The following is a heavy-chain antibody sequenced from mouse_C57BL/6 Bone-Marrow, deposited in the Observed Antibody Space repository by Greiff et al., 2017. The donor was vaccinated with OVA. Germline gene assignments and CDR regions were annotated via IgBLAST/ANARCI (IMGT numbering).Heavy chain of an antibody. CDR1: GYSITSGYY. CDR2: ISYDGSN. D-gene: IGHD2-1*01. CDR3: ARDEVHYGNYYYAMDY. Sequence: ESGPGLVKPSQSLSLTCSVTGYSITSGYYWNWIRQFPGNKLEWMGYISYDGSNNYNPSLKNRISITRDTSKNQFFLKLNSVTTEDTATYYCARDEVHYGNYYYAMDYWGQGTSVTVSS. J-gene: IGHJ4*01. V-gene: IGHV3-6*01.